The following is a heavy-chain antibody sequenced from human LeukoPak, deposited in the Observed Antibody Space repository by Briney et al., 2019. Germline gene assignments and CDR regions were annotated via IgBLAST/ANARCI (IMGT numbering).Heavy chain of an antibody. D-gene: IGHD3-9*01. CDR2: ISDSSSNT. CDR3: AKGVLTGYYRTYDP. V-gene: IGHV3-23*01. J-gene: IGHJ5*02. Sequence: GGSLRLSCAASALTFSTYAMSWVRQAPGKGLEWVSTISDSSSNTYYADSVKGRFTISRDNSKNTLYLQMNSLRAEDTAIYYCAKGVLTGYYRTYDPWGQGTLVTVSS. CDR1: ALTFSTYA.